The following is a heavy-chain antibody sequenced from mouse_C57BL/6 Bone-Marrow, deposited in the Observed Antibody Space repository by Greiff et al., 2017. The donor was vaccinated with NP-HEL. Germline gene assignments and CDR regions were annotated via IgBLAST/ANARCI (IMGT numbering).Heavy chain of an antibody. Sequence: QVQLQQSGAELMKPGASVKLSCKATGYTFTGYWIEWVKQRPGHGLEWIGEILPGSGSTNYNEKFKGKATFTADTSSNTAYMQLSSLTTEDSAIYYGARPDYDYVSGWFAYWGQGTLVTVSA. D-gene: IGHD2-4*01. CDR3: ARPDYDYVSGWFAY. J-gene: IGHJ3*01. V-gene: IGHV1-9*01. CDR2: ILPGSGST. CDR1: GYTFTGYW.